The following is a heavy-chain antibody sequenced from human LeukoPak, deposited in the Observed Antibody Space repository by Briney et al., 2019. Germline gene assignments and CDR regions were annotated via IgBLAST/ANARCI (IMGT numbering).Heavy chain of an antibody. CDR2: INHSGST. CDR1: GGSFSGYY. D-gene: IGHD5-12*01. Sequence: SETLSLTCAVYGGSFSGYYWSWIRQPPGKGLEWIGEINHSGSTNYNPSLKSRVTISVDTSKNQFSLKLSSVTAADTAVYYCARPCGSGYDGNYFDYWGQGTLVTVSS. J-gene: IGHJ4*02. V-gene: IGHV4-34*01. CDR3: ARPCGSGYDGNYFDY.